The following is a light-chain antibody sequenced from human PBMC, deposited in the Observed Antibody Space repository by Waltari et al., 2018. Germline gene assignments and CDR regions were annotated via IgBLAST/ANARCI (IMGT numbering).Light chain of an antibody. Sequence: SALTQPDSVSGSPGQSIPISCSGIRSHSGGYEYSSWYQQHPGKAPKVIIYDVNNRPSGVSNRFSGSKSGSSASLTISGLQAEDEADYYCSSFTSSTTGIFGGGTKVTVL. J-gene: IGLJ2*01. CDR3: SSFTSSTTGI. CDR2: DVN. V-gene: IGLV2-14*03. CDR1: RSHSGGYEY.